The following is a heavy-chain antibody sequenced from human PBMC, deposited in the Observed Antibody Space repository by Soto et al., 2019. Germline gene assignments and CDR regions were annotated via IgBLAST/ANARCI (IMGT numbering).Heavy chain of an antibody. V-gene: IGHV1-69*06. Sequence: QVQLVQSGAEVKKPGSSVKVSCKASGGTFSSYAISWVRQAPGQGLEWMGGIIPIFGTANYAQKFQGRVTITADKSTSTAYMELSSLRSEDTAVYYCARLFVAVGALPGPAPNQSDYWGQGTLVTVSS. CDR3: ARLFVAVGALPGPAPNQSDY. J-gene: IGHJ4*02. CDR1: GGTFSSYA. D-gene: IGHD1-26*01. CDR2: IIPIFGTA.